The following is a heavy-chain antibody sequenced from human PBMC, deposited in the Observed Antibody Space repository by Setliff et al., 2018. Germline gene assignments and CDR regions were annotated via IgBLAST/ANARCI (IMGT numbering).Heavy chain of an antibody. CDR1: GLTLSHYW. CDR2: INFDGTST. CDR3: IRDWGEAGSTNAFDI. J-gene: IGHJ3*02. V-gene: IGHV3-74*01. D-gene: IGHD1-26*01. Sequence: GGSLRLSCAASGLTLSHYWMHWVRQGPGKGLVWVSYINFDGTSTNYADSVKGRFTISRDNAKNTVYLQLNRLRADDTAVYYCIRDWGEAGSTNAFDIWGQGTVVTVS.